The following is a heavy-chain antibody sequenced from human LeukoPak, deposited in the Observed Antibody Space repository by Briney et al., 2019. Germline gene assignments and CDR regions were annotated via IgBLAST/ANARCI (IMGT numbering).Heavy chain of an antibody. D-gene: IGHD4-17*01. Sequence: SQTLSLTCAVSGGSISSGGYSWSWIRQPPGKGLEWIGCIYHSGSTYYNPSLKSRVTISVDRSKNQFSLKLSSVTAADTAVYYCARAVYGDYYWFDPWGQGTLVTVSS. J-gene: IGHJ5*02. V-gene: IGHV4-30-2*01. CDR1: GGSISSGGYS. CDR3: ARAVYGDYYWFDP. CDR2: IYHSGST.